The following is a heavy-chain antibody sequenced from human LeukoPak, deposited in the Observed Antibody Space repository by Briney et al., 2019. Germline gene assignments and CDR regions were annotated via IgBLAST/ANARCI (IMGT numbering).Heavy chain of an antibody. V-gene: IGHV3-7*01. D-gene: IGHD3-3*01. J-gene: IGHJ4*02. CDR2: MKADGSEN. Sequence: PGGSLRLSCAAYGFTFSNYWMSWVRQAPGKGLEWVANMKADGSENYYVDSVKGRFTISRDNAKNSLYLQMNSLRVEDTAVYYCGGGWSGFAYWGQGTLVTVSS. CDR1: GFTFSNYW. CDR3: GGGWSGFAY.